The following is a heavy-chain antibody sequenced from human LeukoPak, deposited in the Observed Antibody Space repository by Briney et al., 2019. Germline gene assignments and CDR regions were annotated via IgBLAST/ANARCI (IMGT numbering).Heavy chain of an antibody. V-gene: IGHV3-21*01. CDR1: GFTFSSYW. D-gene: IGHD3-3*01. Sequence: PGGSLRLSCAASGFTFSSYWMHWVRQAPGKGLEWVSSISSSSSYMYYADSVKGRFTISRDNAKNSLYLQMNSLRAEDTAVYYCARDGDPYYDFWSGYPKNKYNWFDPWGQGTLVTVSS. CDR2: ISSSSSYM. CDR3: ARDGDPYYDFWSGYPKNKYNWFDP. J-gene: IGHJ5*02.